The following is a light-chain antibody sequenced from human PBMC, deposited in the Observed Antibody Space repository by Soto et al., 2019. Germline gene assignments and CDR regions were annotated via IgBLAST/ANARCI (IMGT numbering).Light chain of an antibody. CDR2: EGS. V-gene: IGLV2-23*01. J-gene: IGLJ2*01. CDR1: SSDVGSYNL. CDR3: CSYAGSSTSVV. Sequence: QSALTQPASVSGSPGQSITISCTGTSSDVGSYNLVSGYQQHPGKAPKLMIYEGSKRPSGVSNRFSSSKSGNTASLTISGLQAEDEADYYCCSYAGSSTSVVFGGGTKLTVL.